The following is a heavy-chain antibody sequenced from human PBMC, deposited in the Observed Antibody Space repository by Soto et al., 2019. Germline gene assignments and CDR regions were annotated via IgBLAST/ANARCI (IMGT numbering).Heavy chain of an antibody. CDR2: ISSSASST. V-gene: IGHV3-23*01. Sequence: PGGSLRLSCAASGFTFGDYAMGWVRQAPGKGLEWVSAISSSASSTYYADSVKGRFAISRDNSKNTLYLQMNSLRAEDTAIFYCAKAPVAGTPYYFDHWGQGTLVTVSS. J-gene: IGHJ4*02. CDR1: GFTFGDYA. CDR3: AKAPVAGTPYYFDH. D-gene: IGHD6-19*01.